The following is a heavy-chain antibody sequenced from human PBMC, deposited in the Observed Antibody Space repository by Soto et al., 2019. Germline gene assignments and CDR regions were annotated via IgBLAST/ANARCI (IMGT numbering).Heavy chain of an antibody. Sequence: PSETLSLTCTVSGASISGFYWSWIRKSDGKGLEWIGRIYATGTTDYNPSLKSRVMMSVDTSKKQFSLKLRSVTAADTAVYYCVRDGTKTLRDWFNPWGQGTSVTVSS. CDR3: VRDGTKTLRDWFNP. D-gene: IGHD1-1*01. V-gene: IGHV4-4*07. J-gene: IGHJ5*02. CDR1: GASISGFY. CDR2: IYATGTT.